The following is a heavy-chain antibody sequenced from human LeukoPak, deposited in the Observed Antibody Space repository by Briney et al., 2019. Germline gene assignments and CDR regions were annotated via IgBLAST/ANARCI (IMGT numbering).Heavy chain of an antibody. CDR2: ISNDGSRK. CDR1: GFTVSNNY. V-gene: IGHV3-30*03. D-gene: IGHD3-3*01. Sequence: GGSLRLSCASSGFTVSNNYMSWVRQAPGKGLEWVAIISNDGSRKYYAHSVEGRFTISRDNSKNTLYLQMDSLRAEDTAVYYCARDRAWNYFDYWGQGTLVTVSS. CDR3: ARDRAWNYFDY. J-gene: IGHJ4*02.